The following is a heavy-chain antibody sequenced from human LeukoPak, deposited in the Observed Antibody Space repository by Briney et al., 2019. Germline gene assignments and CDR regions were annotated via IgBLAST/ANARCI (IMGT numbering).Heavy chain of an antibody. D-gene: IGHD4-17*01. CDR1: GFTFNEYA. CDR2: VSSDGINK. Sequence: GGSLRLSCAASGFTFNEYAIHWVRQAPGKGLEWVAVVSSDGINKYYADSVKGRFTISRDNSKNTLYLQMNSLRPEDTAVYYCAREKDYGDYIDFWGQRTLVTVSS. J-gene: IGHJ4*02. V-gene: IGHV3-30-3*01. CDR3: AREKDYGDYIDF.